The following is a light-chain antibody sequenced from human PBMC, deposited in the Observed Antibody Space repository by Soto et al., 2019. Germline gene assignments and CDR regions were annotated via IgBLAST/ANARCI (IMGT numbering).Light chain of an antibody. Sequence: EVVMTQSPATVSVSPGERATLSCRASQSVSYYLAWYQQKPGQAPRLLIYDASNTATGTPARISGSWSRTDFTLTISSLEPEDFTVYYYQQRSNWITFGQGTRLEIK. CDR2: DAS. CDR3: QQRSNWIT. CDR1: QSVSYY. J-gene: IGKJ5*01. V-gene: IGKV3-11*01.